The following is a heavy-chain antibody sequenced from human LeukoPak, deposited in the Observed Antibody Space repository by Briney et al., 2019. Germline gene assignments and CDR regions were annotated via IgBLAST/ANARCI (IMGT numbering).Heavy chain of an antibody. CDR3: AKDGDTSYYDLDS. CDR2: SGNGDIT. D-gene: IGHD3-22*01. J-gene: IGHJ4*02. V-gene: IGHV3-23*01. Sequence: SGNGDITYYADSVKGRFTISRDNSKNTLYLQMNSLRAEDTALYYCAKDGDTSYYDLDSWGQGTLVTVSS.